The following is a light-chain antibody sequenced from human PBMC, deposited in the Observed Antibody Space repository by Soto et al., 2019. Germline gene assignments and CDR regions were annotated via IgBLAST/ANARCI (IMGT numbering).Light chain of an antibody. V-gene: IGKV3-15*01. Sequence: EIVLTQSPGILSVSPGERATLSCRASQSVGSNLAWYQQKPGQAPRLLIYGASTMATGIPARFSGSGSGTEFTLTISSLQSEDFAFYYCQQYNKWPQFPFGGETKVDIK. CDR1: QSVGSN. J-gene: IGKJ4*01. CDR3: QQYNKWPQFP. CDR2: GAS.